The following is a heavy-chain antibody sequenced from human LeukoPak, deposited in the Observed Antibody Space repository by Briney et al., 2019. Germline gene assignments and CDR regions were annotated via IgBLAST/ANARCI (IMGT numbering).Heavy chain of an antibody. J-gene: IGHJ4*02. D-gene: IGHD3-22*01. CDR2: IWYDGSNK. V-gene: IGHV3-33*01. CDR3: AVGPYYDSSGYYPFDY. CDR1: GFTFSSYG. Sequence: GGSLRLFCAASGFTFSSYGMHWVRQAPGKGLEWVAVIWYDGSNKYYADSVKGRFTISRDNSKNTLYLQMNSLRAEDTAVYYCAVGPYYDSSGYYPFDYWGQGTLVTVSS.